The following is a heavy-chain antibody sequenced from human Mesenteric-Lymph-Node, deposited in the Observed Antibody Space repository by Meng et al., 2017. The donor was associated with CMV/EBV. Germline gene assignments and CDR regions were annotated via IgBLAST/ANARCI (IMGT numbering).Heavy chain of an antibody. Sequence: QIHAQQSGPGLVKSPQTLSVTCTIYGDRISSNNVAWNWIRQSPSRGLEWLGRTYYRSESYNDYAVSVKSRISVNLDTSKNQLSLHLNFVTPEDTAVYYCAYFGDLPPLWWGQGTLVTVSS. CDR1: GDRISSNNVA. D-gene: IGHD3-16*01. V-gene: IGHV6-1*01. J-gene: IGHJ4*02. CDR3: AYFGDLPPLW. CDR2: TYYRSESYN.